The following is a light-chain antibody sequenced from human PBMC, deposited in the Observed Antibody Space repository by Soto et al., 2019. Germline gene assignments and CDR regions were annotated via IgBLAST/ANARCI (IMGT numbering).Light chain of an antibody. CDR1: QSISTW. V-gene: IGKV1-5*03. CDR3: QHYNRYSPYT. J-gene: IGKJ2*01. Sequence: DIQMTQIPSTLSASIGDRVTITCRASQSISTWLAWYQQKAGKAPKLLIYTASSLETGVPSRFSGSGSGTEFTLTISSLQPDDFATYYCQHYNRYSPYTFGQGTRLEIK. CDR2: TAS.